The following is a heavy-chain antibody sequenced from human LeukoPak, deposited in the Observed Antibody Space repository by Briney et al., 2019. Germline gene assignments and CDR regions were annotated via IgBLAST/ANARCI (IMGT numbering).Heavy chain of an antibody. CDR1: GGSISSGSYY. D-gene: IGHD3-16*01. CDR3: AREMEFGTIDY. J-gene: IGHJ4*02. V-gene: IGHV4-61*02. Sequence: SETLSLTCTVSGGSISSGSYYWSWIRQPAGKGLEWIGRIYTSGSTNYNPSLKSRVTISVDTSKNQFSLKLSSVTAADTAVYYCAREMEFGTIDYWGQGTLVTVSS. CDR2: IYTSGST.